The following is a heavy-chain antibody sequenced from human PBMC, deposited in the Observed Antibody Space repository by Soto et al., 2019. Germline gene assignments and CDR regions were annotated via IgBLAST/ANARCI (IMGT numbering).Heavy chain of an antibody. D-gene: IGHD2-2*01. CDR3: ARDPHIVVVPTAHLAY. V-gene: IGHV3-30-3*01. J-gene: IGHJ4*02. CDR2: ISYDGSNK. Sequence: GGSLRLSCAASGFTFSSYAMHWVRQAPGKGLEWVAVISYDGSNKYYADSVKGRFTISRDNSKNTLYLQMNSLRAEDTAVYYCARDPHIVVVPTAHLAYRVQRTTVGVSS. CDR1: GFTFSSYA.